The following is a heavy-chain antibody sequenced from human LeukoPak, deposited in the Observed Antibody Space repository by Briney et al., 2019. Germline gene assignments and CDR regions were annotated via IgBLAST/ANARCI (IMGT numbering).Heavy chain of an antibody. V-gene: IGHV1-18*01. D-gene: IGHD2-2*01. CDR1: GYTFNNYG. Sequence: ASVKVSCKASGYTFNNYGISWVRQAPGQGLEWMAWISAYNGNTNYAQKFQGRVTMTTDTSTSTAYMELRSLKSDDTAVYYCARGGDIVVVPAATHFDYWGQGTLVTVSS. CDR2: ISAYNGNT. CDR3: ARGGDIVVVPAATHFDY. J-gene: IGHJ4*02.